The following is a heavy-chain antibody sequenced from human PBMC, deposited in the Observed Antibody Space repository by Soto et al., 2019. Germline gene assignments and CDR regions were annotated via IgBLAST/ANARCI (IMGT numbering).Heavy chain of an antibody. CDR2: ISGSGGST. D-gene: IGHD2-15*01. J-gene: IGHJ3*02. CDR3: AKEGSYCSGGSCYSGAFDI. V-gene: IGHV3-23*01. CDR1: GFTFSSYA. Sequence: EVQLLESGGGLVQPGGSLRLSRAASGFTFSSYAMSWVRQAPGKGLEWVSAISGSGGSTYYADSVKGRFTISRDNSKNTLYLQMNSLRAEDTAVYYCAKEGSYCSGGSCYSGAFDIWGQGTMVTVSS.